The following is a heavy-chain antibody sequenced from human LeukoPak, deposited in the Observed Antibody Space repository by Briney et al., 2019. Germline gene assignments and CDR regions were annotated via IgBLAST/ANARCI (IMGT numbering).Heavy chain of an antibody. CDR3: TLPYSSSWYVFY. J-gene: IGHJ4*02. Sequence: GGSLRLSCAASGFTVTSNYMSWVRHPPGKGLEWISVIYSGGSTYYADSVKGRFTISRDNSKNTLYLQMNSLRAEDTAVYYCTLPYSSSWYVFYWGQGTLVTVSS. CDR2: IYSGGST. D-gene: IGHD6-13*01. V-gene: IGHV3-53*01. CDR1: GFTVTSNY.